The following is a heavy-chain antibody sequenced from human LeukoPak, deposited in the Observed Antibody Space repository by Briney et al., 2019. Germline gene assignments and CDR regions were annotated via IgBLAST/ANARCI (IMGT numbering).Heavy chain of an antibody. CDR3: VREWLATRFDF. V-gene: IGHV3-30*03. J-gene: IGHJ4*02. Sequence: GGSLRLSCTASGFTFSNYGIHWVRQAPGKGLEWVAAISYDGSNKYYADSVKGRFTISRDNSKNTLYLQMSSLRAEDTAVYYCVREWLATRFDFWGLGTLVTVSS. D-gene: IGHD3-22*01. CDR1: GFTFSNYG. CDR2: ISYDGSNK.